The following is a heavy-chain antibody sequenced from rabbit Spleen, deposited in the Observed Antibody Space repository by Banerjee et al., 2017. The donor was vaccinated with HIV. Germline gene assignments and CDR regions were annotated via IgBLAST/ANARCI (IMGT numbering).Heavy chain of an antibody. CDR1: GFDLTNNG. CDR2: VNAGVRGST. D-gene: IGHD6-1*01. J-gene: IGHJ6*01. V-gene: IGHV1S45*01. Sequence: QEQLEESGGDLVKPEGSLTLTCTASGFDLTNNGMCWVRQAPGKGLEWIGCVNAGVRGSTYSASWAKGRFTVSRTSSTTVTLQMTSLTAADTATYFCARLGHADYPYIYGLKLWGPGTLVT. CDR3: ARLGHADYPYIYGLKL.